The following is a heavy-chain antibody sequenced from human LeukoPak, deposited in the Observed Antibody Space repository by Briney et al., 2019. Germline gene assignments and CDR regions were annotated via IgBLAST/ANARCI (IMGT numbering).Heavy chain of an antibody. CDR3: SGESGAFCPFGY. CDR1: GGSISSTNW. Sequence: SETLSLTCGVSGGSISSTNWWSWVRQPPGQGLEWIGEISLTGETNYNPSFNGRVAMSLDESRNQLSLGLTSVTAADTAIYYCSGESGAFCPFGYWGQGTLVIVPP. CDR2: ISLTGET. J-gene: IGHJ4*02. V-gene: IGHV4-4*02. D-gene: IGHD1-26*01.